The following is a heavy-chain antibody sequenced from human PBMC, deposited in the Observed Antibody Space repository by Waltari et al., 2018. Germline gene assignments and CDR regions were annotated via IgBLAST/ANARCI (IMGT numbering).Heavy chain of an antibody. CDR3: AREGYQRDDAFDI. CDR1: GFTVSSSW. V-gene: IGHV3-7*01. Sequence: EVQLVESGGGLVQPGGSLRLSCAASGFTVSSSWLSWVRRAPGKGLGRVANIRHDCSENSYCDSVKSRCTISRDNTKNTRYRQMNSLRAEATAVYYCAREGYQRDDAFDIWGQGTMVTVSS. J-gene: IGHJ3*02. D-gene: IGHD5-12*01. CDR2: IRHDCSEN.